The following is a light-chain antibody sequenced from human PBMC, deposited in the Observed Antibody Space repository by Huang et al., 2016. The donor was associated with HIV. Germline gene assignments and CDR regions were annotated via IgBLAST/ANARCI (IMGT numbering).Light chain of an antibody. CDR3: QQYYTYPHS. CDR2: SAS. CDR1: PGISSY. V-gene: IGKV1-8*01. Sequence: AIRLTQSPSSLSASTGDRVTITCRASPGISSYLAWYQQKPGKAPKLLISSASTLQSGVPPRFSGSGFGTDFTLTISSLQSEDLGTYHCQQYYTYPHSFGQGTKLEIK. J-gene: IGKJ2*03.